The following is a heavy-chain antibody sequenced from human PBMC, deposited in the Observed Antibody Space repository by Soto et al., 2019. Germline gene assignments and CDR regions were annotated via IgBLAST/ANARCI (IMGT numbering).Heavy chain of an antibody. CDR2: ISYSGDT. J-gene: IGHJ5*02. V-gene: IGHV4-59*08. D-gene: IGHD6-13*01. CDR1: GASISNFY. Sequence: SETLSLTCNVSGASISNFYWSWIRQPPGKGLEWIGYISYSGDTEYNPSLKSRVTISAGPSKSQFSLRLTSVTAGYSFVYFCARHEHSTNWYGLDPWGQGTLVTVSS. CDR3: ARHEHSTNWYGLDP.